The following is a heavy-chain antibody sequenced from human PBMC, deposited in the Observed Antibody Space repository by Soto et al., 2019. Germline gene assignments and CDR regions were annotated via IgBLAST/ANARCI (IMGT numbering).Heavy chain of an antibody. Sequence: PSETLSLTCTVSGGSIRNNYWSWIRQPPGKGLEWVGYIYYTGTSKYNPSLKSRVTISVDSSKNQFSLKLDSVTAADTAVYYCARLGGYYQAFDNWGQGTLVNVSS. V-gene: IGHV4-59*08. CDR1: GGSIRNNY. CDR2: IYYTGTS. D-gene: IGHD3-3*01. J-gene: IGHJ4*02. CDR3: ARLGGYYQAFDN.